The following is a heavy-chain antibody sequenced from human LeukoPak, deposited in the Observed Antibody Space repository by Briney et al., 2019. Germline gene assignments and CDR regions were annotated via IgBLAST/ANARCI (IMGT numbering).Heavy chain of an antibody. V-gene: IGHV3-7*01. CDR2: IKQDGSEK. CDR3: ARARHYYDTSGYYYFDY. J-gene: IGHJ4*02. Sequence: GGSLRLSCAASGFTFSSYWMSWVRQAPGKGLEWVANIKQDGSEKYYVDSVKGRFTISRDNAKNSLLLQMNSLRAEDTAMYYCARARHYYDTSGYYYFDYWGQGTLVTVSS. D-gene: IGHD3-22*01. CDR1: GFTFSSYW.